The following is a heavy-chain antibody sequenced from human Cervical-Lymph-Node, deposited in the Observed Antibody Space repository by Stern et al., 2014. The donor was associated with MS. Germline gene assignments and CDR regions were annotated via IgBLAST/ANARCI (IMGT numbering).Heavy chain of an antibody. D-gene: IGHD3-10*01. CDR2: IYWDDDK. CDR3: ARHFGSGIPYYHFYGLDV. Sequence: ESGPTLVKPTQTLTLTCTFSGFSLSTSGVGVGWIRQPPGKALEWLTLIYWDDDKRYSPSLKNRLTIAKDTSKNQVFLTMTNMAPVDTATYYCARHFGSGIPYYHFYGLDVWGQGTTVTVSS. CDR1: GFSLSTSGVG. V-gene: IGHV2-5*02. J-gene: IGHJ6*02.